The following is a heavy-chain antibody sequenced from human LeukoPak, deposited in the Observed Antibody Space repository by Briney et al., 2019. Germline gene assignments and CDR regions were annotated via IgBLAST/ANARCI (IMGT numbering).Heavy chain of an antibody. Sequence: ASVKVSCKASGYTFTSYYMHWVRQAPGQGLEWMGIINPSGGSTSYAQKFQGRVTMTRDTSISTAYMELSRLRPDDTAVYYCAREEKLLWFGELLSQTYYFDYWGQGTLVTVSS. J-gene: IGHJ4*02. V-gene: IGHV1-46*01. CDR1: GYTFTSYY. D-gene: IGHD3-10*01. CDR2: INPSGGST. CDR3: AREEKLLWFGELLSQTYYFDY.